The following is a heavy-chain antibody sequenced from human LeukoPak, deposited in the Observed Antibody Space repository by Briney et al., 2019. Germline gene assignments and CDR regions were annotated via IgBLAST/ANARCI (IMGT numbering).Heavy chain of an antibody. J-gene: IGHJ4*02. CDR3: AKGLGFWGSYDY. Sequence: KTGGSLRLSCVVSGISFSDSYRTWIRQTPGKGLEWLAYISGSGSDICYADSVKGRFTISRDNAKNSVYLQMNSLRAEDTAVYYCAKGLGFWGSYDYWGQGALVTVSS. CDR2: ISGSGSDI. D-gene: IGHD3-16*01. CDR1: GISFSDSY. V-gene: IGHV3-11*01.